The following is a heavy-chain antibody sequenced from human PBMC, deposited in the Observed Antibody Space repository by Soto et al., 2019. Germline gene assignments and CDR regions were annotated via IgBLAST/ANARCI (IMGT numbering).Heavy chain of an antibody. D-gene: IGHD2-15*01. Sequence: GGSMRLSCAASGFTFSNFAMTWVRQAPGKGLEWVSAISDRGGSSYYADSAKGRFTISRDNSETTLYLQMTSLRTEDTAVYYWAKFPTPFPYYYYGRAAGGKGTSVTVP. CDR3: AKFPTPFPYYYYGRAA. J-gene: IGHJ6*04. V-gene: IGHV3-23*01. CDR1: GFTFSNFA. CDR2: ISDRGGSS.